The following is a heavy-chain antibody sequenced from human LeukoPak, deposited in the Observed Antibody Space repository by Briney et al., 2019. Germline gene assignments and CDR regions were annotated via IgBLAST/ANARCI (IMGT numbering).Heavy chain of an antibody. D-gene: IGHD3-22*01. CDR2: FSGVGGGGST. J-gene: IGHJ4*02. Sequence: PGGSLRLSCAASGFTFSSYAMSWVRQAPGKGLEWVSGFSGVGGGGSTFYADSVKGRFTISRDNPKSTLYLQMNSLRAEDTALYYCARASDSTGYPQLPFDYWGQGTLVTVSS. V-gene: IGHV3-23*01. CDR1: GFTFSSYA. CDR3: ARASDSTGYPQLPFDY.